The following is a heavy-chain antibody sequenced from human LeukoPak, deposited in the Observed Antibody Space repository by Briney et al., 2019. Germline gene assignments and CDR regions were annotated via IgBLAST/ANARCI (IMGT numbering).Heavy chain of an antibody. CDR3: TTGDYISGVPVY. J-gene: IGHJ4*02. V-gene: IGHV3-15*01. CDR1: GFTLSSSW. Sequence: KPGGSLRLFCAASGFTLSSSWFTWVRQVPGKGLEWLGRIKNKAGGGATDYAAPLKGRFTISRDDSKNTLYLQMNSLETEDTAVYYCTTGDYISGVPVYWGQGTLVTVSS. D-gene: IGHD3-10*01. CDR2: IKNKAGGGAT.